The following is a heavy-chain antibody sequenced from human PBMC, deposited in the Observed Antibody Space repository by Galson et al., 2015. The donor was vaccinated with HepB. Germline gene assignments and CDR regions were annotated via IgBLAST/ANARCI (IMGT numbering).Heavy chain of an antibody. J-gene: IGHJ4*02. V-gene: IGHV3-23*01. CDR1: GCNIGSRA. CDR2: VNNVGNA. Sequence: SLRLSCAASGCNIGSRAVSWVRQAPGKGPEWIASVNNVGNAYYANSVKGRFTVSRDDSKNTLFLEMNSLRVEDTGVYYCAKDHPSGGWPVFDYWGQGTLVTVAS. CDR3: AKDHPSGGWPVFDY. D-gene: IGHD2-15*01.